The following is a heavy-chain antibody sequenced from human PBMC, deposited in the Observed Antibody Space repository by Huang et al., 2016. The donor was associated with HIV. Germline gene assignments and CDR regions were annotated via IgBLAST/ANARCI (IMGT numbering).Heavy chain of an antibody. CDR1: GFIFSSYD. V-gene: IGHV3-13*01. J-gene: IGHJ4*02. D-gene: IGHD4-17*01. Sequence: EVQLVESGGGLVQPGGSLILSCAASGFIFSSYDMQWVRQVTGKGLEWVSSSGTAGDTYYPGSVKGRFTISRDNAKNSLYLQMNSLRAGDTAMYYCARVGDYGDYSCDHWGQGTLVTVSP. CDR2: SGTAGDT. CDR3: ARVGDYGDYSCDH.